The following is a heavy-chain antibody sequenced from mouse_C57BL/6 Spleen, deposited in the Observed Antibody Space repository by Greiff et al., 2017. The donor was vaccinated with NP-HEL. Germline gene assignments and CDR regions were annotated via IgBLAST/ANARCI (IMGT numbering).Heavy chain of an antibody. CDR2: INPNNGGT. Sequence: EVQLQQSGPELVKPGASVKISCKASGYTFTDYYMNWVKQSHGKSLEWIGDINPNNGGTSYNQKFKGKATLTVDKSSSTAYMELRSLTSEDSAVYYCARYDYGSSYGHYYAMDYWGQGTSVTVSS. D-gene: IGHD1-1*01. V-gene: IGHV1-26*01. CDR3: ARYDYGSSYGHYYAMDY. CDR1: GYTFTDYY. J-gene: IGHJ4*01.